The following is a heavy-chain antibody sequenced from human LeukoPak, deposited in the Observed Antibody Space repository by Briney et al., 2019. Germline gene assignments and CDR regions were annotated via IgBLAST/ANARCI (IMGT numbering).Heavy chain of an antibody. CDR3: ARDLDYYDSSGYLDS. CDR1: GFTFSSYA. J-gene: IGHJ4*02. V-gene: IGHV3-23*01. D-gene: IGHD3-22*01. CDR2: ISGSGGST. Sequence: GGSLRLSCAASGFTFSSYAMSWVRQAPGKGLEWVSAISGSGGSTYYADSVKGRFTISRDNSKNTLYLQMNSLRVEDTAVYYCARDLDYYDSSGYLDSWGQGTLVTVSS.